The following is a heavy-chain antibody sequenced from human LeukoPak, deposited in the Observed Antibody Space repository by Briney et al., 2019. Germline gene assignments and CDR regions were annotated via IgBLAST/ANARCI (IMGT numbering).Heavy chain of an antibody. J-gene: IGHJ4*02. Sequence: GGSLRLSCAASGFTFSSYSMNWVRQAPGKGLEWVSYISSSGSTIYYADSVKGRFTISRDNAKNSLYLQMNSLRAEDTAVYYCARGFTSGSSNLDYWGQGTLVTVSS. CDR2: ISSSGSTI. CDR1: GFTFSSYS. D-gene: IGHD1-26*01. CDR3: ARGFTSGSSNLDY. V-gene: IGHV3-48*04.